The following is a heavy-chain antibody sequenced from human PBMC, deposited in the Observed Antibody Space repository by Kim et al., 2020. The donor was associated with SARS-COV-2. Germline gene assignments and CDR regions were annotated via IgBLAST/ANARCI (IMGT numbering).Heavy chain of an antibody. V-gene: IGHV4-4*02. CDR3: ARRVRITIFRVVTYFDY. Sequence: LKRRVTISVDKSKNQFSLKLSSVTAADTAVYYCARRVRITIFRVVTYFDYWGQGTLVTVSS. D-gene: IGHD3-3*01. J-gene: IGHJ4*02.